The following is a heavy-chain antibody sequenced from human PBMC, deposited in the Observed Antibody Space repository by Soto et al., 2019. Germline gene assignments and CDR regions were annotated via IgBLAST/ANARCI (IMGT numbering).Heavy chain of an antibody. CDR3: AREGEAHGTYYDFWSGYSPYYYGMDV. CDR1: GGTFSSYA. CDR2: IIPIFGTA. Sequence: QVQLVQSGAEVKKPGSSVKVSCKASGGTFSSYAISWVRQSPGQGLEWMGGIIPIFGTANYAQKFQGRVTITADKSTSTAYMELSSLRSEETAVYYCAREGEAHGTYYDFWSGYSPYYYGMDVWGQGTTVTVSS. V-gene: IGHV1-69*06. D-gene: IGHD3-3*01. J-gene: IGHJ6*02.